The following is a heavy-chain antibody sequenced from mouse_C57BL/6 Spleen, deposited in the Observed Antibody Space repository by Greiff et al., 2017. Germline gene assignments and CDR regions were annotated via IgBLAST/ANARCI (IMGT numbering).Heavy chain of an antibody. CDR1: GYTFTSYW. J-gene: IGHJ4*01. D-gene: IGHD1-1*01. CDR3: ARGDYYGSSWNYAMDY. V-gene: IGHV1-52*01. CDR2: IDPSDSET. Sequence: VQLQQPGAELVRPGSSVKLSCKASGYTFTSYWMHWVKQRPIQGLEWIGNIDPSDSETHYNQKFKDKATLTVDKSSSTAYMQLSSLTSEDSAVYYCARGDYYGSSWNYAMDYWGQGTSVTVSS.